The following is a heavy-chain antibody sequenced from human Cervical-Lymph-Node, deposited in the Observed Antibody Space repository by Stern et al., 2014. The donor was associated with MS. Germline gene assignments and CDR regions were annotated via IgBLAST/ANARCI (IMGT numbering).Heavy chain of an antibody. J-gene: IGHJ3*02. CDR2: IYPGDSDT. Sequence: EVQLVQSGAEVKTPGESLRISCKGYGYSFSSYWIGWVRQMPGKGLECMGIIYPGDSDTRYNPSFQSPFTISVDKSISTAYLQLDSLKASDTAMYYCARPNNYDSPFDAFDIWGQGTLVTVSS. CDR3: ARPNNYDSPFDAFDI. V-gene: IGHV5-51*03. CDR1: GYSFSSYW. D-gene: IGHD3-22*01.